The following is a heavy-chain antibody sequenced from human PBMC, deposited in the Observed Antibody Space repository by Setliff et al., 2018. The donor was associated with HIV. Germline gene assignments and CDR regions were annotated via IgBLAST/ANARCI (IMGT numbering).Heavy chain of an antibody. CDR1: GGTFSSYT. Sequence: SVKVSCKASGGTFSSYTTNWVRQAPGQGLEWMGRSIPILGIGNDEQAQKFQGRVTITADESTTTAYMELNSLTSEDTALYYCARVGFSSRHTGDFFDSWGQGTLVTVSS. J-gene: IGHJ4*02. CDR3: ARVGFSSRHTGDFFDS. D-gene: IGHD5-18*01. CDR2: SIPILGIG. V-gene: IGHV1-69*02.